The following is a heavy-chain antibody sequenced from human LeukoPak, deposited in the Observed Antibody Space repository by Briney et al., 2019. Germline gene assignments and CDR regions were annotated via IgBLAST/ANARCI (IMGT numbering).Heavy chain of an antibody. J-gene: IGHJ4*02. CDR2: IYYSGST. CDR1: GGSISSSSYY. V-gene: IGHV4-39*01. Sequence: TSQTLSLTCTVSGGSISSSSYYWGWIRQPPGKGLEWIGSIYYSGSTYYNPSLKSRVTISVDTSKNQFSLKLSSVTAADTAVYYCARHANGLWPYYFDYWGQGTLVTVSS. D-gene: IGHD2-8*01. CDR3: ARHANGLWPYYFDY.